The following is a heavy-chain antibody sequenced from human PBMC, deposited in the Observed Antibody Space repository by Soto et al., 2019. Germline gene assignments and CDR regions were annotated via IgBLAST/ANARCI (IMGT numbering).Heavy chain of an antibody. CDR3: ARSAGPLANYYYGMDV. Sequence: QVQLVQSGAEVKKPGASVKVSCKASGYIFTGYYMHWVRQAPGQGLEWMGWINPNSGGTNYAQKFQGWVTMTRDTSISTAYMELSRLRSDDTAVYYCARSAGPLANYYYGMDVWGQGTTVTVSS. V-gene: IGHV1-2*04. CDR2: INPNSGGT. J-gene: IGHJ6*02. CDR1: GYIFTGYY. D-gene: IGHD3-10*01.